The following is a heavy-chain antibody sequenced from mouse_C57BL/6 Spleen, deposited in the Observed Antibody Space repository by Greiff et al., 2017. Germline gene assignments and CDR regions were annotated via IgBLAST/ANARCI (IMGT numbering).Heavy chain of an antibody. J-gene: IGHJ4*01. CDR1: GFSLTSYG. V-gene: IGHV2-2*01. CDR2: IWSGGST. Sequence: QVQLKESGPGLVQPSQSLSITCTVSGFSLTSYGVHWVRQSPGKGLEWLGVIWSGGSTDYNAAFISRLSISKDNSKSQVFFKMNSLQADDTAIYYCASHYYGSFYAMDYWGQGTSVTVSS. D-gene: IGHD1-1*01. CDR3: ASHYYGSFYAMDY.